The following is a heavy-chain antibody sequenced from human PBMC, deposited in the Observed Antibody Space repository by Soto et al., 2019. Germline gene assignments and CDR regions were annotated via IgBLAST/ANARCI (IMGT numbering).Heavy chain of an antibody. D-gene: IGHD1-20*01. Sequence: PGESLKISCKGSGYSFTSYWISWVRQMPGKGLEWMGRIDPSDSYTNYSPSFQGHVTISADKSISTAYLQWSSLKASDTAMYYCARLTGIRSRYYYYGMDVWGQGTTVTVSS. J-gene: IGHJ6*02. CDR2: IDPSDSYT. CDR3: ARLTGIRSRYYYYGMDV. CDR1: GYSFTSYW. V-gene: IGHV5-10-1*01.